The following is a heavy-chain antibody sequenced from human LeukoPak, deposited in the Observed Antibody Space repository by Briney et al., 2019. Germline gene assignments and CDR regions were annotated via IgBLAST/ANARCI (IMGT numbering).Heavy chain of an antibody. CDR3: ARGGVRIAAAGTPSDY. CDR1: GYTFTSYY. Sequence: ASVKVSCKASGYTFTSYYMHWVRQAPGQGLEWMGIINPSGGSTSYAQKFQGRVTMTRDTSTSTVYMALSSLRSEDTAVYYCARGGVRIAAAGTPSDYWGQGTLVTVSS. V-gene: IGHV1-46*01. D-gene: IGHD6-13*01. CDR2: INPSGGST. J-gene: IGHJ4*02.